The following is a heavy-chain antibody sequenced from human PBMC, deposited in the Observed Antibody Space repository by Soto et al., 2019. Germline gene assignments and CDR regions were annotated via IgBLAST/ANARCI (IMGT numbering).Heavy chain of an antibody. CDR3: ARNTVTHRGVDY. CDR1: GGSISSYY. J-gene: IGHJ4*02. V-gene: IGHV4-59*01. CDR2: IYYSGST. Sequence: SETLSLTCTVSGGSISSYYWSWIRQPPGKGLEWIGYIYYSGSTNYNPSLKSRVTISVDTSKNQFSLKLSSVTAADTAVYYCARNTVTHRGVDYWGQGTLVTVSS. D-gene: IGHD4-17*01.